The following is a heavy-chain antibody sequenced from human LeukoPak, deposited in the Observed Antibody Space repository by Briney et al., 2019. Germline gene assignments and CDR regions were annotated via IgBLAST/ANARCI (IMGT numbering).Heavy chain of an antibody. D-gene: IGHD2-15*01. Sequence: SETLSLTCTASGGSISSYYWSWIRQPPGKGLEWIGYIYYSGSTNYNPSLKSRVTISVDTSKNQFSLKLSSVTAADTAVYYCARENLDCSGGSCYSLIDYWGQGTLVTVSS. CDR2: IYYSGST. V-gene: IGHV4-59*01. CDR1: GGSISSYY. J-gene: IGHJ4*02. CDR3: ARENLDCSGGSCYSLIDY.